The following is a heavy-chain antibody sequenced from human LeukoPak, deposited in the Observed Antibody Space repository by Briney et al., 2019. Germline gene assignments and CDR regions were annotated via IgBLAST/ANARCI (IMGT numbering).Heavy chain of an antibody. D-gene: IGHD3-22*01. CDR3: AKDGVPSRASLGDYYDSSGYLLDAFDI. CDR1: GFTFSSYG. CDR2: ISGSGGST. J-gene: IGHJ3*02. Sequence: GGSLRLSCAASGFTFSSYGMSWVRQAPGKGLEWVSAISGSGGSTYYADSVKGRFTISRDNPKNTLYLQMNSLRAEDTAVYYCAKDGVPSRASLGDYYDSSGYLLDAFDIWGQGTMVTVSS. V-gene: IGHV3-23*01.